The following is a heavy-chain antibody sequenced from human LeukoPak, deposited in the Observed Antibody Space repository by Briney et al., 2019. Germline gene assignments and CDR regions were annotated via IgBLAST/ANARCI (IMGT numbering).Heavy chain of an antibody. CDR2: ITPYNGNT. CDR3: ARDGYNNDWLGMDV. J-gene: IGHJ6*04. Sequence: ASVKVSCKASGYMFTIYGISWVRQAPGQGLEWMGRITPYNGNTNYAQNFQDRVTMTTDTSTSTAYMDLRSLRADDTAIYYCARDGYNNDWLGMDVWGKGTTVTVSS. D-gene: IGHD3-9*01. CDR1: GYMFTIYG. V-gene: IGHV1-18*01.